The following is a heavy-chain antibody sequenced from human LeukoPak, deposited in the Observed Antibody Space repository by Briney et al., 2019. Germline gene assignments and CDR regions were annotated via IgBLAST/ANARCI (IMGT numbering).Heavy chain of an antibody. CDR1: GGSISSYY. CDR3: ARDMTSNWFYY. CDR2: IYYSGST. D-gene: IGHD2-2*01. V-gene: IGHV4-59*12. J-gene: IGHJ5*01. Sequence: KPSETLSLTCTVSGGSISSYYWSWIRQPPGKGLEWIGYIYYSGSTYYNPSLTSRVTISVDTSKNQFSLKLSSVTAADTAVYYCARDMTSNWFYYWGQGTLVTISS.